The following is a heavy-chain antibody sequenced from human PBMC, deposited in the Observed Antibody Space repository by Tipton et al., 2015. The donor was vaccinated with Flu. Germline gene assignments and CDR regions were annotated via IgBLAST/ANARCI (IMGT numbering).Heavy chain of an antibody. J-gene: IGHJ5*02. V-gene: IGHV4-38-2*02. D-gene: IGHD6-13*01. CDR3: ARDPNGSSWSPP. Sequence: PGLVKPSETLSLTCTVSGYSISSGYYWGWIRQPPGKGLEWIGSIYHSGSTYYNPSLKSRVTISVDTSKNQFSLKLSSVTAADTAVYYCARDPNGSSWSPPWGQGTLVTVSS. CDR1: GYSISSGYY. CDR2: IYHSGST.